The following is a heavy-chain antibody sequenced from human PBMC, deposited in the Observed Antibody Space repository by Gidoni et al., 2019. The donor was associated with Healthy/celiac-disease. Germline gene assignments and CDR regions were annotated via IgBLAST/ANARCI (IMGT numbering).Heavy chain of an antibody. V-gene: IGHV3-49*03. CDR3: TRGPLRFLEWSFDY. CDR1: GFTFGDYA. D-gene: IGHD3-3*01. Sequence: EVQLVASGGGLVQPGRSLRLSCTASGFTFGDYAMSWFRQAPGKGLEWVGFSRSKAYGGTTEYAASVKGRFTISRDDSKSIAYLQMNSLKTEDTAVYYCTRGPLRFLEWSFDYWGQGTLVTVSS. J-gene: IGHJ4*02. CDR2: SRSKAYGGTT.